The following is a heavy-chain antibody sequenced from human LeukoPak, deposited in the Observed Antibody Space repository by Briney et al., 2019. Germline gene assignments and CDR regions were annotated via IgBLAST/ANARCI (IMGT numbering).Heavy chain of an antibody. D-gene: IGHD2-2*01. CDR2: ITNDGSST. CDR1: GLTFSSHW. V-gene: IGHV3-74*01. J-gene: IGHJ4*02. Sequence: PGGSLRLSCAASGLTFSSHWTHWVRQAPGKGLVWVSRITNDGSSTTYADSVKGRFTISRDNSKNTLYLQMNSLRAEDTAVYYCASGARGQLLSLDYWGQGTLVTVSS. CDR3: ASGARGQLLSLDY.